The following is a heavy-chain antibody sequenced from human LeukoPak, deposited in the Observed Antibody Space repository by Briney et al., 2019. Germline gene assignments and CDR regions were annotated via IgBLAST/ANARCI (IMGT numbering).Heavy chain of an antibody. CDR3: ATYTQYFGAPGTDY. J-gene: IGHJ4*02. D-gene: IGHD3-10*01. Sequence: GGSLRLFCSVSGFTFSKYWMRWVRQDPGKGLQWVASIDKDGSEKRYLDSVRGRFTISRDNAKNSVYLEMTSLGAEDTAVYYCATYTQYFGAPGTDYWGQGTLVTVSS. CDR1: GFTFSKYW. V-gene: IGHV3-7*01. CDR2: IDKDGSEK.